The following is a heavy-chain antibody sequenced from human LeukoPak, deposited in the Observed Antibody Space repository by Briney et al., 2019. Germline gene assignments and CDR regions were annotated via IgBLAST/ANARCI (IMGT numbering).Heavy chain of an antibody. V-gene: IGHV4-34*01. J-gene: IGHJ4*02. CDR1: GGSIYTYY. Sequence: SETLSLTCTVSGGSIYTYYWSWIRQPPGKGLEWIGEINHSGSTNYNPSLKSRVTISVDTSKNQFSLKLSSVTAADTAVYYCARGYSSGWYPRGYFDYWGQGTLVTVSS. CDR3: ARGYSSGWYPRGYFDY. CDR2: INHSGST. D-gene: IGHD6-19*01.